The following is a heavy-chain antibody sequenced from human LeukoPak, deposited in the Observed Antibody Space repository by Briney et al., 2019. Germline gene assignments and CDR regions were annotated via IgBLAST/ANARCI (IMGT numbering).Heavy chain of an antibody. Sequence: SETLSLTRTVSGGSISSGSYYWSWIRQPAGKGLEWIGRIYTSGSTNYNPSLKSRVTISVDTSKNQFSLKLSSVTAADTAVYYRARGGFWSGYLDYWGQGTLVTVSS. J-gene: IGHJ4*02. CDR1: GGSISSGSYY. CDR2: IYTSGST. D-gene: IGHD3-3*01. V-gene: IGHV4-61*02. CDR3: ARGGFWSGYLDY.